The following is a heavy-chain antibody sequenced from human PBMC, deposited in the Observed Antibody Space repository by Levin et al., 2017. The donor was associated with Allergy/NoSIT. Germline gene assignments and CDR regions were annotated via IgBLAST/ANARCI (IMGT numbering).Heavy chain of an antibody. V-gene: IGHV3-30-3*01. CDR3: VRDVPTTGWTRLDY. D-gene: IGHD6-19*01. Sequence: QTGGSLRLSCAASGFTFRNFAMHWVRQAPGKGLEWISLISYDKSNKYYAVSVKGRFTISRDNSKNTLYLQMNGLSVEDTAVYYCVRDVPTTGWTRLDYWGQGTLVTVSS. J-gene: IGHJ4*02. CDR2: ISYDKSNK. CDR1: GFTFRNFA.